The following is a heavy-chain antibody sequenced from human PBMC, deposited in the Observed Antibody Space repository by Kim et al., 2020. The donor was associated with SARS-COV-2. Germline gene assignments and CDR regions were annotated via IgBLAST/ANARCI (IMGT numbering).Heavy chain of an antibody. V-gene: IGHV4-31*02. Sequence: SLKSRVTISVDTSKNQFSLKLSSVTAADTAVYYWARMATTGYSRKFGIDYWGQGTLVTVSS. J-gene: IGHJ4*02. CDR3: ARMATTGYSRKFGIDY. D-gene: IGHD6-13*01.